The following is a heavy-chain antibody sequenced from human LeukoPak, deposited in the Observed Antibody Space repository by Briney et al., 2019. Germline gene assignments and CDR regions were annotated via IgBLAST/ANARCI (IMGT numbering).Heavy chain of an antibody. CDR2: IRYDGSNK. CDR1: GFTFSSYG. V-gene: IGHV3-30*02. Sequence: GGSLRLSCAASGFTFSSYGMHWVRQAPGKGLEWVAFIRYDGSNKYYADSVKGRFTISGDNSKNTLYLQMNSLRAEDTAVYYCAKDGGGYYPSYYYYMDVWGKGTTVTISS. J-gene: IGHJ6*03. D-gene: IGHD3-22*01. CDR3: AKDGGGYYPSYYYYMDV.